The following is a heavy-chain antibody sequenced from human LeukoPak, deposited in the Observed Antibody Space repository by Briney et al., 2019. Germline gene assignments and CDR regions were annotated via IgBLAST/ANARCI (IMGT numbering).Heavy chain of an antibody. Sequence: ASVKVSCKASGYTFTGYYMHWVRQAPGQGLEWMGWINPSSGGTNYAQKFQGRVTMTRDTSISTAYMELSRLRSDDTAVYYCARDLNDYGDYRSPRPGSYFDYWGQGTLVTVSS. CDR2: INPSSGGT. CDR1: GYTFTGYY. D-gene: IGHD4-17*01. V-gene: IGHV1-2*02. J-gene: IGHJ4*02. CDR3: ARDLNDYGDYRSPRPGSYFDY.